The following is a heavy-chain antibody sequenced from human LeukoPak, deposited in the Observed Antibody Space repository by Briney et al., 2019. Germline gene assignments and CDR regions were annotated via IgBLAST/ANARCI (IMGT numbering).Heavy chain of an antibody. D-gene: IGHD6-19*01. V-gene: IGHV4-59*01. CDR3: ARSSGWYRSLDY. Sequence: PSETLSLTCTVSGGSISSYYWSWIRQPPGKGLEWIGYIYYSGSTNYNPSLKSRVTLSLDTSKNQFSLKLSSVTAADTAVFYCARSSGWYRSLDYWGQGTLVTVSS. CDR2: IYYSGST. J-gene: IGHJ4*02. CDR1: GGSISSYY.